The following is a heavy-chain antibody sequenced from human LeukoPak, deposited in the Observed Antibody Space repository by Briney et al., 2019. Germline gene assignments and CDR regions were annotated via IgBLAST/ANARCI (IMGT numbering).Heavy chain of an antibody. Sequence: PGGSLRLSCAASGFTFSSYGMHWVRQAPGKGLEWVAFIRYDGSNKYYADSVKGRFTISRDNSKNTLYLQMNSLRAEDTAVYYCAKAHLLEWLLNYWGQGTLVTVSS. CDR2: IRYDGSNK. J-gene: IGHJ4*02. D-gene: IGHD3-3*01. CDR1: GFTFSSYG. V-gene: IGHV3-30*02. CDR3: AKAHLLEWLLNY.